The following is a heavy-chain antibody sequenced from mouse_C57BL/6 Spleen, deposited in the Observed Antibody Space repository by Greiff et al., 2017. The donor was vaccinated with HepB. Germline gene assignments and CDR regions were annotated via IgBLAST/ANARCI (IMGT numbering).Heavy chain of an antibody. V-gene: IGHV5-9*01. J-gene: IGHJ1*03. CDR3: ARNGNYPWYFDV. D-gene: IGHD2-1*01. Sequence: EVKLMESGGGLVKPGGSLKLSCAASGFTFSSYTMSWVRQTPEKRLEWVATISGGGGNTYYPDSVKGRFTISRDNAKNTLYLQMSSLRSEDTALYYCARNGNYPWYFDVWGTGTTVTVSS. CDR1: GFTFSSYT. CDR2: ISGGGGNT.